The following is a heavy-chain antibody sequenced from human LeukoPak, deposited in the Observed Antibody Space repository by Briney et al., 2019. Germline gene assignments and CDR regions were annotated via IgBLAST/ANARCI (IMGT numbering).Heavy chain of an antibody. CDR3: ARDGGWYCSSTSCYSNHYGMDV. J-gene: IGHJ6*04. CDR2: IYYSGST. D-gene: IGHD2-2*01. V-gene: IGHV4-61*01. Sequence: SETLSLTCTVSGGSVSSGSYYWSWIRQPPGKGLEWIGYIYYSGSTNYNPSLKSRVTISVDTSKNQSSLKLSSVTAADTAVYYCARDGGWYCSSTSCYSNHYGMDVWGKGTTVTVSS. CDR1: GGSVSSGSYY.